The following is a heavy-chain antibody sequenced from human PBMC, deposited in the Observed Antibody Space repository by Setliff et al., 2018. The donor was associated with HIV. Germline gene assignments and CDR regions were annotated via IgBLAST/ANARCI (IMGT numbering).Heavy chain of an antibody. CDR2: VHYSGSA. Sequence: PSETLSLTCAVYGGSFSGYYWSWIRQPPGKGLEWIGSVHYSGSAYHNPSLNSRATTSIDTPKNQFSLKLNSVTAADTAVYYCARLSGGMVPNSWGQGILVTVSS. J-gene: IGHJ4*02. CDR1: GGSFSGYY. CDR3: ARLSGGMVPNS. D-gene: IGHD3-10*01. V-gene: IGHV4-34*11.